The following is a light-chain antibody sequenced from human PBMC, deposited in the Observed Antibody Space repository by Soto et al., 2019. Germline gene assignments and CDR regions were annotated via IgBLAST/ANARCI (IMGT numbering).Light chain of an antibody. J-gene: IGKJ5*01. V-gene: IGKV3-15*01. CDR2: DTS. CDR1: HSVGST. Sequence: EIVMTQSPATLSVSPGGRVTLSCRASHSVGSTLAWYQQKPDQAPRLLMFDTSTRATGIPDRISGAGSDTDYTLTISSLEPDDFAVYYCQQRSRWPMTFGQGTRLEIK. CDR3: QQRSRWPMT.